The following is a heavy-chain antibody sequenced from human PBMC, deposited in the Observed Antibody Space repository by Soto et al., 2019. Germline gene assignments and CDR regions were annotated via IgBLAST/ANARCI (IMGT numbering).Heavy chain of an antibody. J-gene: IGHJ4*02. CDR3: ARDDEVFFAS. D-gene: IGHD3-10*01. V-gene: IGHV3-7*01. CDR2: IKEDGNEK. CDR1: GFTFTRYW. Sequence: PGGSXRLSCVASGFTFTRYWMSWVRQAPGKGLEGVANIKEDGNEKYYVDSVKGRFTISRDNAKNSLYLQMNSLRAEDAAIYYCARDDEVFFASWGQGTLVTVSS.